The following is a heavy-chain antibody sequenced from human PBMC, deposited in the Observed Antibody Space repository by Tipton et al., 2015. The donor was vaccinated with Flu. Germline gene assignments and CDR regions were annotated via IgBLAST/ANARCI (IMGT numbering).Heavy chain of an antibody. V-gene: IGHV4-59*01. J-gene: IGHJ5*02. Sequence: TLSLTCTVSGGSISPYYWSWIRQPPGKALEWIGSIFYNGVTNFNPSLKSRVTISVDASKSQFSLTLSSVTAADTAVYYCARGGYSVAFDPWGQGTPVTVSS. CDR3: ARGGYSVAFDP. D-gene: IGHD6-19*01. CDR1: GGSISPYY. CDR2: IFYNGVT.